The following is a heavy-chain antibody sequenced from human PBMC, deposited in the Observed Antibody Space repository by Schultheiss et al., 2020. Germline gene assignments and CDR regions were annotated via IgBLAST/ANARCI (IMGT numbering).Heavy chain of an antibody. Sequence: GSLRLSCTVSGGSISSSSCYWGWIRQPPGKGLEWIGSIYYSGSTYYNPSLRTRVTISVDTSKNQFSLKLSSVTAADTAVYYCARGRVGYCTNGVCYYFDYWGQGTLVTVSS. CDR2: IYYSGST. CDR1: GGSISSSSCY. J-gene: IGHJ4*02. V-gene: IGHV4-39*01. CDR3: ARGRVGYCTNGVCYYFDY. D-gene: IGHD2-8*01.